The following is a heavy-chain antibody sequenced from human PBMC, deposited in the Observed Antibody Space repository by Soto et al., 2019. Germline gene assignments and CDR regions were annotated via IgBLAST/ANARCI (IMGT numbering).Heavy chain of an antibody. CDR2: LSHTGSS. CDR3: ARLSRLVPVDTSYYHSMDV. CDR1: GASVSTIGYY. V-gene: IGHV4-61*03. D-gene: IGHD5-18*01. Sequence: SETLSLTCTVSGASVSTIGYYWSLIRQPTGKELEWIGWLSHTGSSDYNHSLKSRVTTSVDTSKNHFSLRLGSVTAADTATYYCARLSRLVPVDTSYYHSMDVWGQGTTVTSP. J-gene: IGHJ6*02.